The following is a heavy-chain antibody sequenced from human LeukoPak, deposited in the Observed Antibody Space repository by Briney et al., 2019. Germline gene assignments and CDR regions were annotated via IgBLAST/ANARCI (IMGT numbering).Heavy chain of an antibody. D-gene: IGHD5-18*01. Sequence: SETLSLTCAVYGGSFSGYYWSWIRQPPGKGLEWIGEINHSGSTNYNPSLKSRVTISVDTSKNQFSLKLSSVTAADTAVYYCARLTAMAPYYYYYYGMDVWGQGTTVTVSS. CDR1: GGSFSGYY. CDR2: INHSGST. V-gene: IGHV4-34*01. J-gene: IGHJ6*02. CDR3: ARLTAMAPYYYYYYGMDV.